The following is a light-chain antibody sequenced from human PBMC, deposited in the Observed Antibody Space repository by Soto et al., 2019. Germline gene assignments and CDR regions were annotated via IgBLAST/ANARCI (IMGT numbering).Light chain of an antibody. Sequence: DVQMTQSPSSVSASVGDRVTITCRASQGIDTWLAWYQQKPGQAPKLLIYGASNLQSGVPSRFSGSGSGTDFTLTISSLQTEDFATYYCQQTNSLPPTFGAGTKVEIK. CDR1: QGIDTW. CDR2: GAS. J-gene: IGKJ4*01. CDR3: QQTNSLPPT. V-gene: IGKV1D-12*01.